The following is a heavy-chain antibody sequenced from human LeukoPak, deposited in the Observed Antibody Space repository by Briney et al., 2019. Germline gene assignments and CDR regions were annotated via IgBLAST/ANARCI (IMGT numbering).Heavy chain of an antibody. CDR2: IYSGGST. CDR3: ARGVGATPLGYMDV. Sequence: GGSLRLSCAASGFTVSSNYMSWVRQAPGKGLEWVSVIYSGGSTYYADSVKGRFTISRDNSKNTLYLQMNSLRAEDTAVYYCARGVGATPLGYMDVWGKGTTVTVSS. D-gene: IGHD1-26*01. CDR1: GFTVSSNY. V-gene: IGHV3-53*01. J-gene: IGHJ6*03.